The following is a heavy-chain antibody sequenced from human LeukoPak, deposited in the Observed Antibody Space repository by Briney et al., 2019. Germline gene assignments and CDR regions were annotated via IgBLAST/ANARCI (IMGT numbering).Heavy chain of an antibody. V-gene: IGHV1-69*01. CDR1: GGTFSSYA. CDR2: IIPIFGTA. D-gene: IGHD3-16*01. Sequence: XCKASGGTFSSYAISWVRQAPGQGLEWMGGIIPIFGTANYAKKFQGRVTITADEYTRTAYMEMSRLRSEDTAVYYCARGPGGGAHTNYYYYYMDVWGKGTTVTVSS. J-gene: IGHJ6*03. CDR3: ARGPGGGAHTNYYYYYMDV.